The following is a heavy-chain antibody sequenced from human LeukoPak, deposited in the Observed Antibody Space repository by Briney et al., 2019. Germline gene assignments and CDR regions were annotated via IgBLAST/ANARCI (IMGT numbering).Heavy chain of an antibody. D-gene: IGHD5-24*01. J-gene: IGHJ4*02. CDR1: GFTFSSYA. Sequence: PGGSLRLSCAASGFTFSSYAMSWVRQAPGKGLEWVSAISGSGGSTYYADSVKGRFTISRDNAKNSLYLRMNSLRAEDTAVYYCARDLPDVEMAPNYFDSWGQGTLVTVSS. V-gene: IGHV3-23*01. CDR3: ARDLPDVEMAPNYFDS. CDR2: ISGSGGST.